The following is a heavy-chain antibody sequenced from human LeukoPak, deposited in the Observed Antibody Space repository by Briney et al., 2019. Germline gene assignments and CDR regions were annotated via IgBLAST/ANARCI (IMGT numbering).Heavy chain of an antibody. V-gene: IGHV4-59*01. CDR1: GGSISSYY. Sequence: RASETLSLTCTVSGGSISSYYWSWIRQPPGKGLEWIGYIYYSGSTNYNPSLKSRVTISVDTSKNQFSLKLSSVTAADTAVYYCARVRDQLLLFWFDPWGQGTLVTVSS. CDR2: IYYSGST. D-gene: IGHD2-15*01. CDR3: ARVRDQLLLFWFDP. J-gene: IGHJ5*02.